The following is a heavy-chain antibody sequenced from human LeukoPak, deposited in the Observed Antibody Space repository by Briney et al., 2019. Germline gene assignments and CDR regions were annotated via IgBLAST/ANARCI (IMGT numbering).Heavy chain of an antibody. D-gene: IGHD3-9*01. J-gene: IGHJ6*03. V-gene: IGHV4-61*01. Sequence: PSETLSLTCTVSGASVSSYSDYWGWIRQPPGKGLEWIGYIYYSGSTNYNPSLKSRVTISVDTSKNQFSLKLSSVTAADTAVYYCARVITYYDILTGSQYYYMDVWGKGTTVTISS. CDR1: GASVSSYSDY. CDR3: ARVITYYDILTGSQYYYMDV. CDR2: IYYSGST.